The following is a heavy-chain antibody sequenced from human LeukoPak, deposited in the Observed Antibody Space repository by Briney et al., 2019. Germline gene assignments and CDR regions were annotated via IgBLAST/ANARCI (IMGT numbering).Heavy chain of an antibody. Sequence: KPSETLSLTCAVYGGSFSGYYWSWIRQPPGKGLEWIGEINHSGSTNYNPSLKSRVTISVDTSKNQFSLKLSSVTAADTAVYYCARLGVPAAIQTGVYYYGMDVWGQGTTVTVSS. D-gene: IGHD2-2*01. CDR2: INHSGST. J-gene: IGHJ6*02. CDR1: GGSFSGYY. CDR3: ARLGVPAAIQTGVYYYGMDV. V-gene: IGHV4-34*01.